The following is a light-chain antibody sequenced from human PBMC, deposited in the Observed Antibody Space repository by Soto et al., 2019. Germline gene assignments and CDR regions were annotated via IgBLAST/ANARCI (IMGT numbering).Light chain of an antibody. CDR2: GAS. CDR3: QQYNNWPPIT. J-gene: IGKJ5*01. Sequence: EIVMMQSPATLSVSPGERATLSCRASQSVSSNLAWYQQKPGQAPRLIIYGASTRATGIPARFSGSGSGTEFTLTISSLQSEDFAVYYCQQYNNWPPITCGQGARLEIK. CDR1: QSVSSN. V-gene: IGKV3-15*01.